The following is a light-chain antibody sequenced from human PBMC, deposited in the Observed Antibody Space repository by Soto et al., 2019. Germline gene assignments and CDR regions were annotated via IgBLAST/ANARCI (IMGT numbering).Light chain of an antibody. J-gene: IGKJ3*01. CDR3: QKYNSAPIFT. Sequence: DIQMTQSPSSLSASVGDRVTITCRASQGISNYLAWYQQKPGKVPKLLIYAASTLQSGVPSRFSGSGSGTDFTLTISSLQPEDVATYYGQKYNSAPIFTFGPGTKVDI. CDR2: AAS. CDR1: QGISNY. V-gene: IGKV1-27*01.